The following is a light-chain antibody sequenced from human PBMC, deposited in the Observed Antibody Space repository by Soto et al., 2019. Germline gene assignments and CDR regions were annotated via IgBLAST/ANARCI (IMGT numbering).Light chain of an antibody. V-gene: IGLV1-40*01. CDR3: QSYDSSLSGSV. CDR2: GNS. Sequence: QSVLTRPPSVSGAPGLSVTISCTGSSSNIGAGYDVHWYQQLPGTAPKLLIYGNSNRPSGVPDRFSGSRSGTSASLAITGLQAEDEADYYCQSYDSSLSGSVFGTGTKVTVL. CDR1: SSNIGAGYD. J-gene: IGLJ1*01.